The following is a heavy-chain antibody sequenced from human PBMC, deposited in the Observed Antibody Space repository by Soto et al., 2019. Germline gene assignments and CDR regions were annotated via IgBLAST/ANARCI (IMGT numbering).Heavy chain of an antibody. V-gene: IGHV4-4*07. Sequence: SETLSLTCTVSGDSINSYYWSWIRQPAGKGLEWIGRIYTSGSTNYNPSLKSRVTMSVDTSKNQFSLKLNSVTAADTAVYYCARELMTYYDFWSGSNPAGMDVWGQGTTVTVSS. CDR3: ARELMTYYDFWSGSNPAGMDV. CDR1: GDSINSYY. J-gene: IGHJ6*02. CDR2: IYTSGST. D-gene: IGHD3-3*01.